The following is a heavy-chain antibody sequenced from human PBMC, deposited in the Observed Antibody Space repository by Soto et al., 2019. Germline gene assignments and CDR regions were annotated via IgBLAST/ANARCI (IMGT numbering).Heavy chain of an antibody. Sequence: PGESLKISCKGSGYSFTSYWIGWVRQMPGKGLEWMGIIYPGDSDTRYSPSFQGQVTISADKSISTAYLQWSSLKASDTAMYYCARHSGYCSSTSCYAWYYGMDVWGQGTTVTVSS. D-gene: IGHD2-2*01. CDR2: IYPGDSDT. J-gene: IGHJ6*02. CDR1: GYSFTSYW. CDR3: ARHSGYCSSTSCYAWYYGMDV. V-gene: IGHV5-51*01.